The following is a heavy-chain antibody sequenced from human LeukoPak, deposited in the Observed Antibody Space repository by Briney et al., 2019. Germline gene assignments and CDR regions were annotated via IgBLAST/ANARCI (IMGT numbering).Heavy chain of an antibody. V-gene: IGHV3-74*01. CDR2: INIDGSSR. D-gene: IGHD1-26*01. Sequence: GGSLRLSCAASGCTFSSHWMRWVRQVPGKGLVWVSRINIDGSSRSYADAVKCRFIISRANATTTLYLQMTRLRAEATAVYYCARSWDVDYWGQGTLVTVSS. CDR1: GCTFSSHW. CDR3: ARSWDVDY. J-gene: IGHJ4*02.